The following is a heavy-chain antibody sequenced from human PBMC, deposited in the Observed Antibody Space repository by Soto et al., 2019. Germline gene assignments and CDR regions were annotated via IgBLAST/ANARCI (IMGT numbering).Heavy chain of an antibody. CDR1: GFSCNIYA. D-gene: IGHD3-16*02. Sequence: GDSLRLSCPSSGFSCNIYAITCVRQSPCQWLAWVSGISGSGDRTHYVDSVKGRFTISRDNVKNTLYLQMNSLRAEDTAVYYCAKASTYEYVWGSFRYYFDHWGQGALVTVSS. J-gene: IGHJ4*02. CDR2: ISGSGDRT. V-gene: IGHV3-23*01. CDR3: AKASTYEYVWGSFRYYFDH.